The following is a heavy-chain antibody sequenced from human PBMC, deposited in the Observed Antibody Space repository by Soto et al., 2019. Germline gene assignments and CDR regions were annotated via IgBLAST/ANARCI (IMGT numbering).Heavy chain of an antibody. CDR3: AKDRLVRGVMRPSGEKNEHKYYYYYGMDV. Sequence: GGSLRLSCAASGFTFSSYGMHWVRQAPGKGLEWVAVISYDGSNKYYADSVKGRFTISRDNSKNTLYLQMNSLRAEDTAVYYCAKDRLVRGVMRPSGEKNEHKYYYYYGMDVWGQGTTVTVSS. CDR2: ISYDGSNK. D-gene: IGHD3-10*01. V-gene: IGHV3-30*18. CDR1: GFTFSSYG. J-gene: IGHJ6*02.